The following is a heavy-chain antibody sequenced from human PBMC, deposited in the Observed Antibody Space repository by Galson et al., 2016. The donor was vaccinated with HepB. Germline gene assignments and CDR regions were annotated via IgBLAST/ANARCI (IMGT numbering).Heavy chain of an antibody. CDR1: GYSISSSNW. Sequence: SETLSLTCAISGYSISSSNWWSWVRQPPGKGLEWIGEIFHTGRTNYNPSLKSRVTMSIDKSNNHFSLKLSSMTAADTAVYYCVRDVGTEAFDIWGQGTMVTVSS. V-gene: IGHV4-4*02. D-gene: IGHD2-15*01. CDR3: VRDVGTEAFDI. CDR2: IFHTGRT. J-gene: IGHJ3*02.